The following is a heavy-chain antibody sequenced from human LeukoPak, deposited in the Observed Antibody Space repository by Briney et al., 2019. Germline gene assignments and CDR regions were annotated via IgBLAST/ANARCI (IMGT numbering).Heavy chain of an antibody. J-gene: IGHJ4*02. D-gene: IGHD6-6*01. CDR1: GGSFSGYY. V-gene: IGHV4-34*01. Sequence: PSETLSLTCAVYGGSFSGYYWSWIRQPPGKGLEWIGEINHSGSTNYNPSLKSRVTISVDTSKNQFSLKLSSVTAADTAVYYCNLGGRLYSSSPLDYWGQGTLVTVSS. CDR2: INHSGST. CDR3: NLGGRLYSSSPLDY.